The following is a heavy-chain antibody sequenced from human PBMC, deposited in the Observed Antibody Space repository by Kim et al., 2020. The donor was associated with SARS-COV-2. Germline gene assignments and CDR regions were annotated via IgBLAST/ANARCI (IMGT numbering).Heavy chain of an antibody. CDR1: GGSFSGYF. CDR2: INHAGRT. J-gene: IGHJ5*02. D-gene: IGHD5-18*01. V-gene: IGHV4-34*01. CDR3: ARSIYFIGYRFHP. Sequence: SETLSLTCAVSGGSFSGYFWSWIRQSPGKGLEWIGEINHAGRTDYNPSLQSRLSLSVDTSKNQFSLQLSSVTAADTAMYYCARSIYFIGYRFHPWGQGTLVTVSS.